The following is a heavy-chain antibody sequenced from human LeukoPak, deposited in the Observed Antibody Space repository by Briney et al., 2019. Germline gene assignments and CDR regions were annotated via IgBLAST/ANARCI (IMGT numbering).Heavy chain of an antibody. J-gene: IGHJ2*01. CDR1: GGSISSSSYY. CDR2: IYYSGST. D-gene: IGHD6-13*01. Sequence: PSETLSLTRTVSGGSISSSSYYWGWIRQPPGKGLEWIGSIYYSGSTYYNPSLKSRVTISVDTSKNQFSLKLSSVTAADTAVYYCARLNIAAAGSYRYFDLWGRGTLVTVSS. CDR3: ARLNIAAAGSYRYFDL. V-gene: IGHV4-39*01.